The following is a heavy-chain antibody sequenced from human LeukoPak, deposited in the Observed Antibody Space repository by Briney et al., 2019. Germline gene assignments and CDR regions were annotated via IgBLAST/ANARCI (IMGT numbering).Heavy chain of an antibody. CDR2: INPNSGGT. J-gene: IGHJ4*02. D-gene: IGHD5-12*01. V-gene: IGHV1-2*02. CDR1: GYTFTGYY. CDR3: ARGPIVATIPFDY. Sequence: ASVKVSCKASGYTFTGYYMHWVRQAPGQGLEWMGWINPNSGGTNYAQKFQGRVTMTRDTSISTAYMELSRLRSDDTAVYYCARGPIVATIPFDYWGQGTLVTVSS.